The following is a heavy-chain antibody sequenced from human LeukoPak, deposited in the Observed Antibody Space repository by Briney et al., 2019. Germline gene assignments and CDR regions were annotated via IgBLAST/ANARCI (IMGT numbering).Heavy chain of an antibody. V-gene: IGHV4-31*03. CDR2: IYYSGST. J-gene: IGHJ5*02. CDR3: PRKTLDFSGGTCNPATCSAP. Sequence: PSETLSLTCTVSGGSISSGGYYWSWIRQHPGKGLEWIGYIYYSGSTYYNPSLKSRVTISVDTSKNQFSLKLSSVTAADTAVYYWPRKTLDFSGGTCNPATCSAPWAKETLVTVPS. CDR1: GGSISSGGYY. D-gene: IGHD2-15*01.